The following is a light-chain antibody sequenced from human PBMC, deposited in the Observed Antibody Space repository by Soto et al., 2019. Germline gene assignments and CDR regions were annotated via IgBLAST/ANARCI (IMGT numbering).Light chain of an antibody. CDR2: GAS. V-gene: IGKV3-15*01. J-gene: IGKJ1*01. CDR3: QQYDNWPWT. CDR1: QSVSSN. Sequence: IGMSQSPATLSVSPGERATLSCRASQSVSSNLAWYQQKPGQAPRLLIYGASTRATGIPARFSGSGSGTEFTLTISSLQPEDFAVYYCQQYDNWPWTFGQGTKVDIK.